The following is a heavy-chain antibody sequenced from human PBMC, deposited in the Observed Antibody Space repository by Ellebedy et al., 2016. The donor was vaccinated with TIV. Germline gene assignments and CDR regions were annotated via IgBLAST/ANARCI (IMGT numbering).Heavy chain of an antibody. CDR3: AKGYRWLPPDY. J-gene: IGHJ4*02. V-gene: IGHV3-43*01. Sequence: GESLKISCAASGFTFDENTMHWVRRAPGKGLEWVSLITWGGGTTHYVDSVKGRFTISSDNSKNSLYLQMNSLTNEDTAMYYCAKGYRWLPPDYWGQGTLVTVSS. CDR1: GFTFDENT. D-gene: IGHD2-8*02. CDR2: ITWGGGTT.